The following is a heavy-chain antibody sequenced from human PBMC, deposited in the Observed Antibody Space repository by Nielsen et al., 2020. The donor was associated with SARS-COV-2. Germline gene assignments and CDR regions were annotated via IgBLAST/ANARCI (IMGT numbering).Heavy chain of an antibody. V-gene: IGHV4-59*01. D-gene: IGHD6-13*01. Sequence: SETLSLTCTVSGGSISSYYWSWIRQPPGKGLEWIGYIYYSGSTNYNPSLKSRVTISVDTSKNQFSLKLSSVTAADTAVYYCARFGIAAAGTDSDGWFDPWGQGTLVTVSS. CDR1: GGSISSYY. J-gene: IGHJ5*02. CDR2: IYYSGST. CDR3: ARFGIAAAGTDSDGWFDP.